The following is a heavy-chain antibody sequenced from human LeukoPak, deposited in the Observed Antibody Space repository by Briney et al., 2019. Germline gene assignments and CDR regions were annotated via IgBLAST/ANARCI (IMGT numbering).Heavy chain of an antibody. Sequence: GGSLRLSCAASGFTFSDYYMSWLRQAPGKGLEWVSYISSSSSYTNYADSVKGRFTISRDNAKNSLYLQMNSLRVEDTAVYYCARDGSYGSGTFIGYYLDYWGQGTLVTVSS. J-gene: IGHJ4*02. CDR2: ISSSSSYT. CDR1: GFTFSDYY. D-gene: IGHD3-10*01. CDR3: ARDGSYGSGTFIGYYLDY. V-gene: IGHV3-11*06.